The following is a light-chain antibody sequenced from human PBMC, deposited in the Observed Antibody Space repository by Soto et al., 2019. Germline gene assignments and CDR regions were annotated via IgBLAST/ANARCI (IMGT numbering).Light chain of an antibody. CDR3: SSYTSSSL. Sequence: QAVVTQPASVSGSPGQSITISCTGTSSDVGGYNYVSWYQQHPGKAPKLMIYDVSNRPSGVSNRFSGSKSGNTASLTISGLQAEDEADYYCSSYTSSSLFGGGTKLTVL. CDR2: DVS. V-gene: IGLV2-14*01. CDR1: SSDVGGYNY. J-gene: IGLJ2*01.